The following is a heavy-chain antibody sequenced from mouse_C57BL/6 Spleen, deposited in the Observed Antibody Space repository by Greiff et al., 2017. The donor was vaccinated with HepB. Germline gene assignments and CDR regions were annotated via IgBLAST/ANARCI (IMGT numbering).Heavy chain of an antibody. D-gene: IGHD2-4*01. J-gene: IGHJ4*01. V-gene: IGHV5-17*01. CDR3: ARYYDYDGGGLDD. CDR2: ISSGSSTI. Sequence: EVMLVESGGGLVKPGGSLKLSCAASGFTFSDYGMHWVRQAPEKGLEWVAYISSGSSTIYYADTVKGRFTISRDNAKNTLFLQMTSLRSEDTAMYYCARYYDYDGGGLDDWGQGTSVTVSS. CDR1: GFTFSDYG.